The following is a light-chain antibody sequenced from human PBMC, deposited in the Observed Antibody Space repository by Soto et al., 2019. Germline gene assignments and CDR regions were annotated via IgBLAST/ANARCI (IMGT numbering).Light chain of an antibody. CDR1: QTICSW. CDR3: QHYNSCPEA. CDR2: KAY. J-gene: IGKJ1*01. Sequence: DIQMTQSPSTLSGSVGDRVTITCRASQTICSWLAWYQQKPGKAPKLXIYKAYTLTSGVPSRFSCSGAGTECTRTISSLQPDDVATDYCQHYNSCPEAFGQGTQVDIK. V-gene: IGKV1-5*03.